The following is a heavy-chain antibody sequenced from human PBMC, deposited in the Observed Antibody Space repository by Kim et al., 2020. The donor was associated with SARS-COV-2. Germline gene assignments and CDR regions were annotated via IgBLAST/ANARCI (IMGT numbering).Heavy chain of an antibody. CDR3: AKYPDNLGRSRDGYNGGLFLEVY. D-gene: IGHD3-3*01. V-gene: IGHV3-30*18. CDR2: ISYDGSNK. CDR1: GFTFSSYG. J-gene: IGHJ4*02. Sequence: GGSLRLSCAASGFTFSSYGMHWVRQAPGKGLEWVAVISYDGSNKYYADSVKGRFTISRDNSKNTLYLQMNSLRAEDTAVYYCAKYPDNLGRSRDGYNGGLFLEVYWGQGTLVTVSS.